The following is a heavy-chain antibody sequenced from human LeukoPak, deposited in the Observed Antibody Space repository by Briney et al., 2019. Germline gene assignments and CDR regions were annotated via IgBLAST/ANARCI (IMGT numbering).Heavy chain of an antibody. CDR2: IIGSGTTT. CDR3: LRDRGGESSGDNLFDP. Sequence: GGSLRLSCAASGFTFSSYEMNWVRQAPGKGLEWLSYIIGSGTTTQYADSVRDRFTISRDNDKNSLYLQMNSLRADDTAVYYCLRDRGGESSGDNLFDPWGQGTLITVSS. J-gene: IGHJ5*02. D-gene: IGHD1-14*01. CDR1: GFTFSSYE. V-gene: IGHV3-48*03.